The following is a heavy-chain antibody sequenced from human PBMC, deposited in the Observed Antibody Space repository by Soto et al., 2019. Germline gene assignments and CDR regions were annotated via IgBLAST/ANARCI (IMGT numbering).Heavy chain of an antibody. J-gene: IGHJ6*02. CDR3: ARDLVATDYGMDV. V-gene: IGHV1-46*01. Sequence: ASVEVSCKXSGYTFTSYYMHWVRQAPGQGLEWMGIINPSGGSTSYAQKFQGRVTMTRDTSTSTVYMELSSLRSEDTAVYYCARDLVATDYGMDVWGQGTTVTVSS. CDR1: GYTFTSYY. CDR2: INPSGGST. D-gene: IGHD5-12*01.